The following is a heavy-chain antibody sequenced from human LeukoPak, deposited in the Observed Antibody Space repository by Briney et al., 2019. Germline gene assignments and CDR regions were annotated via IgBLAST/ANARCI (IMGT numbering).Heavy chain of an antibody. CDR1: GFSLSTSGMC. CDR3: ARIHLLPGTVGAFDI. V-gene: IGHV2-70*11. D-gene: IGHD2-2*01. J-gene: IGHJ3*02. Sequence: SGPTLVKPTQTLTLTCTFSGFSLSTSGMCVSWIRQPPGKALEWLARIDWDDDKYYSTSLKTRLTISKDTSKNQVVLTMTNMDPVDTATYYCARIHLLPGTVGAFDIWGQGTMVTVSS. CDR2: IDWDDDK.